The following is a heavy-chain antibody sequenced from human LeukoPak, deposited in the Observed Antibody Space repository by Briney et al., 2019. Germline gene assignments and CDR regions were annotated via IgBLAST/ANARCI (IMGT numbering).Heavy chain of an antibody. CDR1: GYTFTAYH. Sequence: GASVKVSCKASGYTFTAYHMHWVRQAPGQGPEWMGSIHPNSGATNYAQKFQGRVTMTRDTSISTAFMELSRLKYEDTAVYYCARDSCGGGGCHFWYFDLWGRGTLVTVSS. D-gene: IGHD6-19*01. J-gene: IGHJ2*01. V-gene: IGHV1-2*02. CDR3: ARDSCGGGGCHFWYFDL. CDR2: IHPNSGAT.